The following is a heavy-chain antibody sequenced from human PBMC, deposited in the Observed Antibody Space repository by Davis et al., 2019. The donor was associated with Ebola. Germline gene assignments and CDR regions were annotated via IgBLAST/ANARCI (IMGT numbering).Heavy chain of an antibody. Sequence: SVKVSCKASGGTFSSYAISWVRQAPGQGLEWMGGIIPIFGTANYAQKFQGRVTITADESTSTAYMELSSLRSEDTAVYYCASFTGYSYGFYAFDIWGQGTMVTVSS. CDR2: IIPIFGTA. CDR1: GGTFSSYA. V-gene: IGHV1-69*13. J-gene: IGHJ3*02. CDR3: ASFTGYSYGFYAFDI. D-gene: IGHD5-18*01.